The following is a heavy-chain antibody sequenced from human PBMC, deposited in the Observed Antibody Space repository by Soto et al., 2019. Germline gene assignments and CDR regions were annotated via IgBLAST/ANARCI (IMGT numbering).Heavy chain of an antibody. D-gene: IGHD2-15*01. Sequence: PSETLSLTCTVSGGSISDYYWSWVRQPPGKGLEYIGEIYYTGSTNYNPSLKSRVTISLDKSKNQFSLKLSSVTAADTAVYYCARGSNHYGMDVWGQGTTVTVSS. CDR1: GGSISDYY. CDR3: ARGSNHYGMDV. CDR2: IYYTGST. V-gene: IGHV4-59*12. J-gene: IGHJ6*02.